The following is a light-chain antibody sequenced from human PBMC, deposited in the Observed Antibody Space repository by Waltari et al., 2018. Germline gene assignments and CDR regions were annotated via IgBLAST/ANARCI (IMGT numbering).Light chain of an antibody. V-gene: IGKV1-16*01. CDR2: GSS. Sequence: DIQMTQSPSSLSASVGDTVTITCRASQGVNNFLVWLQQRPGKAPKSLIYGSSTLKSGVPSRFSGSGYGTDFTLTISSLQPEDIATYYCQQHADYPLTFGGGTRVEIK. CDR1: QGVNNF. CDR3: QQHADYPLT. J-gene: IGKJ4*01.